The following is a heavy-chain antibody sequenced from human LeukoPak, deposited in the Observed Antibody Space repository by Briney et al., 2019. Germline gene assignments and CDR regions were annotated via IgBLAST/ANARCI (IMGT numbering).Heavy chain of an antibody. CDR3: AKRGCSNGVCYTDDI. J-gene: IGHJ3*02. Sequence: GGSLRLSCAASGFTFSSYAMSWVRQAPGKGLEWVAAISGGGGSTYYADSVKGRFTISRDNSKNTLYVQMNSLRAEDTAVYYCAKRGCSNGVCYTDDIWGQGTMVTVSS. D-gene: IGHD2-8*01. V-gene: IGHV3-23*01. CDR1: GFTFSSYA. CDR2: ISGGGGST.